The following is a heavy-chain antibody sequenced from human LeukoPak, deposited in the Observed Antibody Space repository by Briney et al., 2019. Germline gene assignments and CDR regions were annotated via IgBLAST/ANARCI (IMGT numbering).Heavy chain of an antibody. Sequence: GASVKVSCKASGYTFSGYYMHWVRQAPGQGLEWMGWINPNSGGINYAQKFQGRVTMTRDMSISTAYMELSRLRSDDTAVYYCARDPGLVLGAFDIWGQGTMVTVSS. CDR1: GYTFSGYY. J-gene: IGHJ3*02. CDR2: INPNSGGI. V-gene: IGHV1-2*02. CDR3: ARDPGLVLGAFDI. D-gene: IGHD6-19*01.